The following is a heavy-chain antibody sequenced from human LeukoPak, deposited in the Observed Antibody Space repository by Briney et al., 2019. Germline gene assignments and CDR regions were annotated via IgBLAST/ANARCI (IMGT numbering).Heavy chain of an antibody. CDR1: GFTFSSYE. CDR3: ARRVRIGQLVDTVYYYYYYMDV. V-gene: IGHV3-48*03. J-gene: IGHJ6*03. D-gene: IGHD6-6*01. Sequence: PGGSLRLSCAASGFTFSSYEMNWVRQAPGKGLEWVSYISSSGSTIYYADSVKGRFTISRDNAKNSLYLQMNSLRAEDTAVYYCARRVRIGQLVDTVYYYYYYMDVWGKGTTVTVSS. CDR2: ISSSGSTI.